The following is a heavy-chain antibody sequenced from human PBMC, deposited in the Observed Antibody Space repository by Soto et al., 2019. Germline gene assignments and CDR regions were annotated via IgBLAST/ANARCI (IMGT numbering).Heavy chain of an antibody. Sequence: EVQLVESGGGLVQPGRSLRLSCAASGFTFDDYAMHWVRQAPGKGLEWVSGISWNSGSIGYADSVKGRFTISRHNAKNSLYLQMNSLRAEDTALYYCAFGYGWGSNPFTDYYGMDVWGQGTTVTVAS. V-gene: IGHV3-9*01. CDR3: AFGYGWGSNPFTDYYGMDV. D-gene: IGHD3-10*01. J-gene: IGHJ6*02. CDR2: ISWNSGSI. CDR1: GFTFDDYA.